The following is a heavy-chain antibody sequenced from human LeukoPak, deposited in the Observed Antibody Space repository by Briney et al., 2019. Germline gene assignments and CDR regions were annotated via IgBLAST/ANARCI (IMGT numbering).Heavy chain of an antibody. CDR2: ISWNSGSI. CDR3: ALDYYDSSGYSGY. CDR1: GFTFDDYA. J-gene: IGHJ4*02. Sequence: GRSLRLSCAVSGFTFDDYAMHWVRQAPGKGLEWVSGISWNSGSIGYADSVKGRFTISRDNAKNSLYLQMNSLRAEDTALYYCALDYYDSSGYSGYWGQGTLVTVSS. V-gene: IGHV3-9*01. D-gene: IGHD3-22*01.